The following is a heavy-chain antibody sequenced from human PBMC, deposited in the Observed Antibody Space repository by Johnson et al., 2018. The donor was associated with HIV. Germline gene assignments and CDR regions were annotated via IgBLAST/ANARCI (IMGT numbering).Heavy chain of an antibody. CDR1: GYIFRNYW. CDR2: IYSDGSDT. Sequence: VQLVESGGGLVQPGGSLRLSCAGSGYIFRNYWMHWVRQAPGKGLVWVARIYSDGSDTAYADSVKGRFTISRDNAKNSLYLQMNSLRAEDTAVYYCPRETNSAMAGDAFDIWGQGTMVTVSS. V-gene: IGHV3-74*03. D-gene: IGHD5-18*01. CDR3: PRETNSAMAGDAFDI. J-gene: IGHJ3*02.